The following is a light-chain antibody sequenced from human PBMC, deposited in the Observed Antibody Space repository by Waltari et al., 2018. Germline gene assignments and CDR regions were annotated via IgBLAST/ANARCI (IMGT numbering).Light chain of an antibody. CDR3: NPRDSSGNHYV. CDR2: GKN. J-gene: IGLJ1*01. CDR1: SLRSSY. V-gene: IGLV3-19*01. Sequence: SSELTQDPAVSVALGQTVRITCQGDSLRSSYASWYKQKPGQAPVLVIYGKNNRPSGIPDRFSGPSSGHTASLTITGAQAEDEADYFCNPRDSSGNHYVFGTGTKVTVL.